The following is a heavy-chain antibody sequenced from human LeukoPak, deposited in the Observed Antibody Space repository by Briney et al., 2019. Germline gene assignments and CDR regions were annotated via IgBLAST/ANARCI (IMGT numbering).Heavy chain of an antibody. CDR2: IKQDGSEK. CDR1: GFTFSSYW. V-gene: IGHV3-7*01. D-gene: IGHD2-2*01. Sequence: GGSLRLSCAASGFTFSSYWMSWVRQAPGKGLEWVANIKQDGSEKYYVDSVKGRFTISKDNAKNSLYLQMNSLRAEDTAVYYCARDSSTSCYDYWGQGTLVTVSS. CDR3: ARDSSTSCYDY. J-gene: IGHJ4*02.